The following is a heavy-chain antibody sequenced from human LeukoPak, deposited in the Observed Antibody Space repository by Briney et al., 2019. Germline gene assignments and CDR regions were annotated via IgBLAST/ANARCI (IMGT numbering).Heavy chain of an antibody. Sequence: KPSETLSLTCAVYGRSFSGYYWSWIRQPPGKGLEWIGEINHSGSTNYNPSLKSRVTISVDTSKNQFSLKLSSVTAADTAVYYCARGLSGYCSSTSCYLLRGRWNWYFDLWGRGTLVTVSS. CDR2: INHSGST. V-gene: IGHV4-34*01. CDR1: GRSFSGYY. J-gene: IGHJ2*01. CDR3: ARGLSGYCSSTSCYLLRGRWNWYFDL. D-gene: IGHD2-2*03.